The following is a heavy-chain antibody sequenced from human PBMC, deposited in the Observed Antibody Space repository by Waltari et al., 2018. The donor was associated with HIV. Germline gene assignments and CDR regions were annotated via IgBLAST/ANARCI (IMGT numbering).Heavy chain of an antibody. J-gene: IGHJ3*02. V-gene: IGHV1-18*04. CDR2: TSTYNLNT. D-gene: IGHD2-15*01. CDR1: GYTITSYG. CDR3: AREGFCRGGSCYSGAVDI. Sequence: QVQLVQSVTEVKKTRALVKVSCKASGYTITSYGISWVRQAPGQGLEWMGWTSTYNLNTNYAQKFQGRITLTRDTSTSTVYMELMSLTSDDTAVYYCAREGFCRGGSCYSGAVDIWGQGTLVTVSS.